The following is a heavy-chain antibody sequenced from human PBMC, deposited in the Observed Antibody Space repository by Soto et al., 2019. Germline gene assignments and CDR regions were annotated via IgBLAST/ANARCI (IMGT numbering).Heavy chain of an antibody. V-gene: IGHV2-5*08. CDR2: ISWKDEK. D-gene: IGHD1-26*01. CDR3: AHRYGGNYYRWYFDS. J-gene: IGHJ4*02. Sequence: SGPTLVNPTQTLTLTCTFSGFSLSTSGICLSWIRQPPGKAPEWLALISWKDEKRYNPGLKSRLTITKDTSKNQVVLTMTDLDHVDTATYFCAHRYGGNYYRWYFDSWGQGTLVTVSS. CDR1: GFSLSTSGIC.